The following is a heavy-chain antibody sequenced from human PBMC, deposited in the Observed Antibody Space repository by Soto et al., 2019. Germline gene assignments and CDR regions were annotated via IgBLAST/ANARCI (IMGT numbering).Heavy chain of an antibody. CDR2: INPDNGNT. Sequence: QVQLVQSGAEVKKPGASVKISCKASGYTFTSYTMNWVRQAPGQRLEWMGWINPDNGNTTSSQKFQDRVIITRDTSASTAYMDLSSLRSEDTAVYYCARGIATGQLDPWGQGTLVTVSS. J-gene: IGHJ5*02. V-gene: IGHV1-3*01. CDR3: ARGIATGQLDP. D-gene: IGHD2-15*01. CDR1: GYTFTSYT.